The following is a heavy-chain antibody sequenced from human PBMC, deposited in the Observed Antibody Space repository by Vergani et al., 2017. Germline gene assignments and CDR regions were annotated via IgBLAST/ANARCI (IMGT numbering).Heavy chain of an antibody. V-gene: IGHV3-33*01. D-gene: IGHD6-19*01. CDR1: GYTFSNYG. Sequence: QVQLVESGGGVVQPGRSLRLSCAASGYTFSNYGMHWVRPAPGKGLEWVAFIRYDGSNKYYGDSVKGRFTITRDNSKNMLYLQMNSLRAEDTAVYYCAGDREFGIAVLYFDYWGQGTLVTVSS. J-gene: IGHJ4*02. CDR3: AGDREFGIAVLYFDY. CDR2: IRYDGSNK.